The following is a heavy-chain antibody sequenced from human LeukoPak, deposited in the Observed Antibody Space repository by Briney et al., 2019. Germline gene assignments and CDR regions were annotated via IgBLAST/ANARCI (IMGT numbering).Heavy chain of an antibody. CDR3: ARDEEKAAGSL. CDR2: IIPLFGAP. V-gene: IGHV1-69*13. Sequence: SVTVSCKPSGGTFGSYAISWVRQAPGQGLEWVGGIIPLFGAPLYAQKFQGRVTITADERTSTVYMDLSSLRSDDTAVYYCARDEEKAAGSLWGQGTPVIVSS. J-gene: IGHJ4*02. D-gene: IGHD6-13*01. CDR1: GGTFGSYA.